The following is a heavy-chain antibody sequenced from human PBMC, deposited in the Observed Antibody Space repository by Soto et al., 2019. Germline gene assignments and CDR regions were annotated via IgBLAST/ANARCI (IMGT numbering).Heavy chain of an antibody. V-gene: IGHV3-21*01. J-gene: IGHJ5*02. CDR2: ITSSSSYI. Sequence: EVQLVESGGCLVKPGGSLRLSCAASGFTFSSYSMNWVRQAPGKGLEWVSSITSSSSYIYYADSVKGRFTISRDNAKNSLYLQMNSLRAEDTAVYYCARDLYFEGLLWFDPWGQGTLVTVSS. CDR1: GFTFSSYS. CDR3: ARDLYFEGLLWFDP. D-gene: IGHD1-26*01.